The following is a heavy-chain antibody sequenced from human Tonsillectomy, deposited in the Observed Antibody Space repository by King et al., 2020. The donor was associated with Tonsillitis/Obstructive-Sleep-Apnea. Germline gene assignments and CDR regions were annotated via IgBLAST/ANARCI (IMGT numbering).Heavy chain of an antibody. CDR2: ISYDGSNK. Sequence: VQLVESGGGVVQPGRSLRLSCAASGFTFSSYGMHWVRQAPGKGLEWVAVISYDGSNKYYADSVKGRFTISRDNSKNTLYLQMNSLRAEDTAVYYCAKVLWFGELSPFDYWGQGTLVTVSS. CDR1: GFTFSSYG. CDR3: AKVLWFGELSPFDY. V-gene: IGHV3-30*18. J-gene: IGHJ4*02. D-gene: IGHD3-10*01.